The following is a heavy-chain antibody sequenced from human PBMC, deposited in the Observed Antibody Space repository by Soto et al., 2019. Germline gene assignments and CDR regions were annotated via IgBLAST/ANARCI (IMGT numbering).Heavy chain of an antibody. J-gene: IGHJ6*03. CDR2: INHSGST. CDR3: ARGTPITMVRGVIKSYYYDYMDV. V-gene: IGHV4-34*01. D-gene: IGHD3-10*01. CDR1: GGSFSGYY. Sequence: QVQLQQWGAGLLKPSETLSLTCAVYGGSFSGYYWSWIRQPPGKGLEWIGEINHSGSTNYNPSLKSRLTISVDTSKNLFSLKMSSVTAADTAVYYCARGTPITMVRGVIKSYYYDYMDVWGKGTTVTVSS.